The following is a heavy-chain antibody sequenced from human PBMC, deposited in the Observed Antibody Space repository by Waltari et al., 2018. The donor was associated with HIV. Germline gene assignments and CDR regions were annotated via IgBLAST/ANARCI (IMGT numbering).Heavy chain of an antibody. CDR2: IRHSGVKT. J-gene: IGHJ4*02. D-gene: IGHD2-15*01. Sequence: EVQLLESGGALVQPGGSLRLSCAASGFTFSKSAMSWGRQGPGKGLEWVSSIRHSGVKTYYADSVKGRVTISRDNAMNTMLLQINSLRAEDTAVYYCAKDREGEVVLYSVDYWGQGTLVTVSS. CDR3: AKDREGEVVLYSVDY. V-gene: IGHV3-23*01. CDR1: GFTFSKSA.